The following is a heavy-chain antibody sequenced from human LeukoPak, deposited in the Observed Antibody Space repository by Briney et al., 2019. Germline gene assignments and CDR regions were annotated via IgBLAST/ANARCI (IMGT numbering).Heavy chain of an antibody. CDR1: GGSISDYL. CDR2: IYSSGST. Sequence: SETLSLTCTVSGGSISDYLRSWIRQSAGKGLEWIGRIYSSGSTLYNPSLKSRVTMSVDTSKNQFSLRLTSVTAADTAVYYCARGPYCGDDCYFDSWGRGTLFTVSS. V-gene: IGHV4-4*07. D-gene: IGHD2-21*01. CDR3: ARGPYCGDDCYFDS. J-gene: IGHJ4*02.